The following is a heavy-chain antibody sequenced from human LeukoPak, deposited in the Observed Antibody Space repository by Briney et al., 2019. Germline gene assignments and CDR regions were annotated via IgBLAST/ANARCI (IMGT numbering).Heavy chain of an antibody. CDR3: ARHRHTVVIGSRNNGIDY. CDR2: IYPSGST. D-gene: IGHD4-23*01. Sequence: PSETLSLTCTVSGASLSSGSYYWSWIRQPAGTGLEWLGRIYPSGSTDYNPSLKSRVTISIDTSKIQFSLKLSSVTAADTAVYYCARHRHTVVIGSRNNGIDYWGQGTLVTVSS. V-gene: IGHV4-61*10. J-gene: IGHJ4*02. CDR1: GASLSSGSYY.